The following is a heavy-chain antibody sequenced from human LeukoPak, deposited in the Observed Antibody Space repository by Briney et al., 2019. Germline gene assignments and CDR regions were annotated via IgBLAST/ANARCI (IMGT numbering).Heavy chain of an antibody. CDR2: INHSGST. CDR1: GGPFSGYY. V-gene: IGHV4-34*01. CDR3: AREAGCGGDCYRPAQGYYFDY. J-gene: IGHJ4*02. Sequence: SETLSLTCAVYGGPFSGYYWSWIRQPPGKGLEWIGEINHSGSTNYNPSLKSRVTISVDTSKNQFSLKLSSVTAADTAVYYCAREAGCGGDCYRPAQGYYFDYWGQGTLVTVSS. D-gene: IGHD2-21*02.